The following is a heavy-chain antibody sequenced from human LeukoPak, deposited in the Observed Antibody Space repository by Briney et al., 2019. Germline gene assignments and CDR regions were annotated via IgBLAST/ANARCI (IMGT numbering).Heavy chain of an antibody. CDR3: AYSYDSSGCIDY. CDR2: IRCDGSNK. V-gene: IGHV3-30*02. D-gene: IGHD3-22*01. J-gene: IGHJ4*02. CDR1: GFTFSSYG. Sequence: GGSLRLSCAAPGFTFSSYGMHWVRQAPGKGLEWVAFIRCDGSNKYYADSVKGRFTISRDNSKNTLYLQMNSLRAEDTAVYYCAYSYDSSGCIDYWGQGTLVTVSS.